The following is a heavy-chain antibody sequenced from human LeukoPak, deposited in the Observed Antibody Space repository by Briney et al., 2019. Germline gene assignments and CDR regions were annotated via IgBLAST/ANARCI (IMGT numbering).Heavy chain of an antibody. D-gene: IGHD3-22*01. CDR3: ARWGYYYDGSGLDY. J-gene: IGHJ4*02. CDR1: GGSFSGYY. Sequence: SETLSLTCAVYGGSFSGYYWSWIRQPPGKGLEWIGEINHSGSTNYNPSLKSRVTISVDKSKNQFSLKLSSVTAADTAVYYCARWGYYYDGSGLDYWGQGTLVTVSS. CDR2: INHSGST. V-gene: IGHV4-34*01.